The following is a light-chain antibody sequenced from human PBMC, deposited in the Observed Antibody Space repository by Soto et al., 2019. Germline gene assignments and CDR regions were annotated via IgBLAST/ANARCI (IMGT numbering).Light chain of an antibody. J-gene: IGKJ2*01. V-gene: IGKV3-20*01. CDR1: HNVSRTS. Sequence: EIVLTQSPGTLSLSPGESATLSCRTSHNVSRTSFAWYQQKPGQAPRLLLYGASSRATGIPDRFSGSGSGTDFTLTISRLEPEDFVVYYCQQYGSSPYTFGQGTKLEIK. CDR3: QQYGSSPYT. CDR2: GAS.